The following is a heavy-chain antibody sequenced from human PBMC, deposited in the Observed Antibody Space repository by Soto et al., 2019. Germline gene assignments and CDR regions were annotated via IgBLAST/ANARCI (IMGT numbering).Heavy chain of an antibody. CDR1: GFTFSNAW. D-gene: IGHD6-19*01. CDR3: TTVDAVVLN. Sequence: EVQLVESGGGLVKPGGSLRLSCAASGFTFSNAWMSWVRQAPGGGLEWVGRIKRNIAGGTTDYAAPVKGRFAISRDDSNSILYLEMNSLRSEDTAVYYCTTVDAVVLNWGQGLLVTVSS. V-gene: IGHV3-15*01. J-gene: IGHJ4*02. CDR2: IKRNIAGGTT.